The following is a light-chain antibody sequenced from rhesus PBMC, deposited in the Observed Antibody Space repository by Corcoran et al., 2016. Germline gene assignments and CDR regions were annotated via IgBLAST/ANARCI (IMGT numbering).Light chain of an antibody. Sequence: DIQMTQSPSSLSASVGDTVTITCRASQGISSYLEWYQQKPGKAPKALIDYASILESGVPSRFSGSGSGTEFTLTINSLQPEDFATYYCRQYSSVPFTFGPGTKLDIK. CDR3: RQYSSVPFT. J-gene: IGKJ3*01. CDR1: QGISSY. CDR2: YAS. V-gene: IGKV1-37*01.